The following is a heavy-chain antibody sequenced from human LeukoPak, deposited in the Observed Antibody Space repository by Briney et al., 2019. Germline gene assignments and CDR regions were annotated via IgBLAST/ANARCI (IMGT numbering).Heavy chain of an antibody. CDR3: AKRSAAAGTPDY. CDR2: IRYDGSNK. V-gene: IGHV3-30*02. D-gene: IGHD6-13*01. Sequence: GGSLRLSCAASGFTFSSYGMHWVRQAPGKGLEWVAFIRYDGSNKYYAGSVKGRFTISRDNSKNTLYLQMNSLRAEDTAVYYCAKRSAAAGTPDYWGQGTLVTVSS. J-gene: IGHJ4*02. CDR1: GFTFSSYG.